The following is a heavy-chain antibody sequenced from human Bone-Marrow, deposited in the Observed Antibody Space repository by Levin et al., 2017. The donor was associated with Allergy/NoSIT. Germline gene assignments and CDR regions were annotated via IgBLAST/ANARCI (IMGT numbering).Heavy chain of an antibody. D-gene: IGHD2-2*01. CDR2: INWDGDDI. CDR1: GFTFEDYA. J-gene: IGHJ6*02. Sequence: GGSLRLSCTASGFTFEDYAMHWVRQGPGKGLEWVAGINWDGDDIGYADSVKGRFTISRDNAKNCLYLQMNSLTLEDTALYYCGKPGAVVVPAAEGTNYYYYYYGVDVWGQGTAVTVSS. CDR3: GKPGAVVVPAAEGTNYYYYYYGVDV. V-gene: IGHV3-9*01.